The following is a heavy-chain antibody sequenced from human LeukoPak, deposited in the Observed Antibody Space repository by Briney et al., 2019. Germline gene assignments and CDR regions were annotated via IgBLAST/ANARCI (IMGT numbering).Heavy chain of an antibody. V-gene: IGHV1-3*01. J-gene: IGHJ4*02. CDR1: GYSFTNHA. CDR2: INAGNGKT. Sequence: ASVKVSCTASGYSFTNHAIHWVRQAPGQRLEWMGWINAGNGKTKYSQNFQGRVTITRDTSATTAYMELSSLRSEDTAVYYCARAIWTSTVTTYYLDYWGQGTLVTVSS. CDR3: ARAIWTSTVTTYYLDY. D-gene: IGHD4-17*01.